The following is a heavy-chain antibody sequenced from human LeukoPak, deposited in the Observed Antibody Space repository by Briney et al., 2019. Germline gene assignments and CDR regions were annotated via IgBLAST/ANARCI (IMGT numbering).Heavy chain of an antibody. V-gene: IGHV1-69*01. D-gene: IGHD2-2*01. CDR1: GGTFSGYA. CDR2: IIPSFGTA. J-gene: IGHJ4*02. CDR3: AREPYCSSTSCTYYFDY. Sequence: SVKVSCKASGGTFSGYAISWVRQAHGQGLEWMGGIIPSFGTANYAQKFQGRVTITADESTSTAYMELSSLRSEDTAVYYCAREPYCSSTSCTYYFDYWGQGTLVTVSS.